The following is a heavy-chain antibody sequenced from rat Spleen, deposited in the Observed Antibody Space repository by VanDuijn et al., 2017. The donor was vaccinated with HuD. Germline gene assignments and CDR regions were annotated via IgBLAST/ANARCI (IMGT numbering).Heavy chain of an antibody. Sequence: EVQLQESGPGLVKPSQSLSLTCSVTGYSITSSYRWNWIRKFPGNKLEWMGYINSAGSTNYNPSLRSRISITRDTSKNQFFLQVNSVTTEDTATYYCLRDNNSKAYWGQGVMVTGSS. CDR3: LRDNNSKAY. CDR1: GYSITSSYR. V-gene: IGHV3-3*01. CDR2: INSAGST. J-gene: IGHJ2*01. D-gene: IGHD1-10*01.